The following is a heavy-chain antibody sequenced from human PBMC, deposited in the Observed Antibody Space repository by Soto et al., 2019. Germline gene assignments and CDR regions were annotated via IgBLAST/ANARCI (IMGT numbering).Heavy chain of an antibody. J-gene: IGHJ5*02. V-gene: IGHV4-61*01. CDR1: GGSVSSGSYY. D-gene: IGHD3-10*01. CDR2: IYYSGST. CDR3: ARVRGANTYWFDP. Sequence: PSETLSLTCTVSGGSVSSGSYYWSWIRQPPGKGLEWIGYIYYSGSTNYNPSLKRRVTISVDTSKNQFSLKRSSVTAADTAVYYCARVRGANTYWFDPWGQGTLVTVSS.